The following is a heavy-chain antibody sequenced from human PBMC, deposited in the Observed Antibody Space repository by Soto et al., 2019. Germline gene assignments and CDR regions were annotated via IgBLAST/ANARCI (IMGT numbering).Heavy chain of an antibody. CDR3: ARAAADMSWFDP. CDR1: GFTFNSYT. Sequence: EVQLVESGGGLVKPGQSLRLSCAASGFTFNSYTMNWVRQSPGKGLEWVSSISSGSTYIYYADSVKGRFTVSRDNAKNSLYLQLISLRADDTAVYYCARAAADMSWFDPWGQGTRVTVSS. J-gene: IGHJ5*02. V-gene: IGHV3-21*01. CDR2: ISSGSTYI. D-gene: IGHD6-25*01.